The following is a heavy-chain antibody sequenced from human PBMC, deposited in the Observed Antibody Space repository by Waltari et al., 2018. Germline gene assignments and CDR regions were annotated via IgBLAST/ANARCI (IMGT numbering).Heavy chain of an antibody. Sequence: QVQLQESGPGLVKPSETLSLTCTVSGGSISSYYWRWIRQPPGKGLEWIGYIYYSGSTNYNPSLKSRVTISVDTSKNQFSLKLSSVTAADTAVYYCARGRDSSSSGRGWFDPWGQGTLVTVSS. D-gene: IGHD6-6*01. CDR3: ARGRDSSSSGRGWFDP. J-gene: IGHJ5*02. CDR1: GGSISSYY. CDR2: IYYSGST. V-gene: IGHV4-59*01.